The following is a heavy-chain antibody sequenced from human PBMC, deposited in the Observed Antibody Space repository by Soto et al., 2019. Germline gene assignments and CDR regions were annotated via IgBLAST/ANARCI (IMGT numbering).Heavy chain of an antibody. V-gene: IGHV3-11*04. D-gene: IGHD5-12*01. CDR1: GFTFSDYY. J-gene: IGHJ6*03. Sequence: LRLSCAASGFTFSDYYMSWIRQAPGKGLEWVSYISSSGSTIYYADSVKGRFTISRDNAKNSLYLQMNSLRAEDTAVYYCARAEPTIAYYYMDVWGKGTTVTVSS. CDR2: ISSSGSTI. CDR3: ARAEPTIAYYYMDV.